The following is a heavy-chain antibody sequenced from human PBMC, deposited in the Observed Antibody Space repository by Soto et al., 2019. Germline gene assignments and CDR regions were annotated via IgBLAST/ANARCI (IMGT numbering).Heavy chain of an antibody. Sequence: AGGSLRLSCAASGFTFDDYSMHWVRQAPGKGLEWVSLISWDGRSTYYADSVKGRFTVSRDNSKNSLYLQMNSLTTEDTAFYYCGKDGAITDYTYLDYWGQGALVTVSS. V-gene: IGHV3-43*01. J-gene: IGHJ4*02. CDR3: GKDGAITDYTYLDY. CDR1: GFTFDDYS. CDR2: ISWDGRST. D-gene: IGHD1-26*01.